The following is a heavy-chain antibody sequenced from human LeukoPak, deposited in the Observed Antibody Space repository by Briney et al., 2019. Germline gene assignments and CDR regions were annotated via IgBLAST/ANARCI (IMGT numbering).Heavy chain of an antibody. CDR2: MNPNSGST. V-gene: IGHV1-8*01. J-gene: IGHJ1*01. D-gene: IGHD6-19*01. CDR1: GYTFSSYE. CDR3: ARRVGSGWPVQH. Sequence: ASVKVSCKASGYTFSSYEINWVRQATGQGLEWMGWMNPNSGSTGYAQKFQGRLNMTRNTSIDTAYMELSSLRSDDTAVYYCARRVGSGWPVQHWGQGTLVTVSS.